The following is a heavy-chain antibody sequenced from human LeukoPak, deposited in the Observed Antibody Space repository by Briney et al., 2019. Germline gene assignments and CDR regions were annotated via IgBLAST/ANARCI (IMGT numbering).Heavy chain of an antibody. CDR1: GYTFTSYD. CDR2: INPKSGVT. D-gene: IGHD2-2*01. J-gene: IGHJ5*02. Sequence: ASVKVSCKVSGYTFTSYDINWVRQATGQGLEWMGWINPKSGVTGYAQKFQGRVTITRNISITTAYMELSSLRSEDTAVYYCARGQDIVVVPERKGLYNWFDPWGQGTLVTVSS. V-gene: IGHV1-8*01. CDR3: ARGQDIVVVPERKGLYNWFDP.